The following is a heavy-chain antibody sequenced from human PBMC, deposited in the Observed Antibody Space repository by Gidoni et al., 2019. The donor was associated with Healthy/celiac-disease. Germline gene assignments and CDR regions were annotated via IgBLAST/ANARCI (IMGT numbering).Heavy chain of an antibody. J-gene: IGHJ4*02. Sequence: QVQLQESGPGLVNPSPTLSLTCTVSGGAISTGAYSWSWIRQPPGKGLEWIGYIYYSGSTYYNPSLKSRVTISVDTSKNQFSLKLSSVTAADTAVYYCAREVAPTMVRGGPNEFDYWGQGTLVTVSS. V-gene: IGHV4-30-4*01. CDR2: IYYSGST. D-gene: IGHD3-10*01. CDR1: GGAISTGAYS. CDR3: AREVAPTMVRGGPNEFDY.